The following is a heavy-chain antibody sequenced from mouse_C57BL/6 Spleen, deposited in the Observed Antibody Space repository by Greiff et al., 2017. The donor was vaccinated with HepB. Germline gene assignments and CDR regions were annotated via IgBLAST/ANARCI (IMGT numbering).Heavy chain of an antibody. Sequence: VQLKESGPELVKPGASVKISCKASGYSFTGYYMNWVKQSPEKSLEWIGEINPSTGGTTYNQKFKAKATLTVDKSSSTAYMQLKSLTSEDSAVYYCASPYDGVWFAYWGQGTLVTVSA. D-gene: IGHD2-3*01. CDR1: GYSFTGYY. J-gene: IGHJ3*01. CDR3: ASPYDGVWFAY. V-gene: IGHV1-42*01. CDR2: INPSTGGT.